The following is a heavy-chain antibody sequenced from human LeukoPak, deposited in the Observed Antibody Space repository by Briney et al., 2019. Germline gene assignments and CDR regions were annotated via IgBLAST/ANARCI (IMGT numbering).Heavy chain of an antibody. CDR2: IDPEDGET. D-gene: IGHD5-18*01. CDR3: SKAEVKFSYGPQFDF. J-gene: IGHJ4*02. Sequence: ASVKVSCKASGGTFSSYAISWVRQAPGQGLEWMGLIDPEDGETVYAEKFQGKFTMTADTSTDTAYMELRSLRSEDTAVYYCSKAEVKFSYGPQFDFWGQGTLVTVSS. CDR1: GGTFSSYA. V-gene: IGHV1-69-2*01.